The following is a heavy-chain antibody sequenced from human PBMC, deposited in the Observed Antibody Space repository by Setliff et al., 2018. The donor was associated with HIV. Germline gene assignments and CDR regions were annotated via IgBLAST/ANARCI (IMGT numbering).Heavy chain of an antibody. D-gene: IGHD4-17*01. Sequence: ASVKVSCKASGGTFSSYGITWVRQAPGQGLEWMGGSTPILDTTNYAQKFQGRVTITRDTSASTAYMELSSLRSEDTAVYYCAGLYGDHGGGYWGQGTLVTVSS. CDR2: STPILDTT. CDR1: GGTFSSYG. J-gene: IGHJ4*02. CDR3: AGLYGDHGGGY. V-gene: IGHV1-69*05.